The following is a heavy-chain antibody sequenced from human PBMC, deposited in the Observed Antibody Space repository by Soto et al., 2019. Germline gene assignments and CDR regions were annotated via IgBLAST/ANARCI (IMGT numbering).Heavy chain of an antibody. Sequence: GGSLRLSCAASGFIFSSYGMHWVRQAPGKGLEWVAVISYDGSNKYYADSVKGRFTISRDNSKNTLYLQMNILRAKDTAVYYCAGTTVTTSALDYWGQGT. CDR2: ISYDGSNK. V-gene: IGHV3-30*03. J-gene: IGHJ4*02. CDR3: AGTTVTTSALDY. D-gene: IGHD4-4*01. CDR1: GFIFSSYG.